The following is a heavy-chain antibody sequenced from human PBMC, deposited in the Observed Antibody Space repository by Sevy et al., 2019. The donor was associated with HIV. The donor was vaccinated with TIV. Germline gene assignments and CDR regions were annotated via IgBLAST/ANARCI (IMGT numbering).Heavy chain of an antibody. CDR1: GYTFTNYW. J-gene: IGHJ4*02. V-gene: IGHV5-51*01. Sequence: GESLKISCKGSGYTFTNYWIGWVRQMPGKGLEWMGLIYPRDSDTRYSPSFQGQVTISADKSISTAYLQWSSLKASDTAMYYCARYPIVVVPAAEYYFDYWVQGTLVTVSS. CDR3: ARYPIVVVPAAEYYFDY. D-gene: IGHD2-2*01. CDR2: IYPRDSDT.